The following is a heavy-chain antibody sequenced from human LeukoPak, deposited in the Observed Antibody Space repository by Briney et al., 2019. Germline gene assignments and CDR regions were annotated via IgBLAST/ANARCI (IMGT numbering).Heavy chain of an antibody. Sequence: GASVKVSCKASGYTFTSYDINWVRQATGQGLEWMGWINPNSGNTGYAQKFQGRVTITRNTSISTAYMELSSLRSEDTAVYYCARTSHCGGDCYMLFDYWGQGPLVTVSS. CDR3: ARTSHCGGDCYMLFDY. CDR1: GYTFTSYD. D-gene: IGHD2-21*01. CDR2: INPNSGNT. V-gene: IGHV1-8*03. J-gene: IGHJ4*02.